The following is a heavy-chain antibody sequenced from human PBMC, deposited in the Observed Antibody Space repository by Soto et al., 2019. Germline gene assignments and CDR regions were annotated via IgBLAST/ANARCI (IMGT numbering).Heavy chain of an antibody. CDR1: GYSFTSYW. Sequence: GESLKISCKGSGYSFTSYWIGWVRQMPGKGLEWMGIIYPGDSDTRYSPSFQGQVTISADKSISTAYLQWSSLKASDTAMYYCARRGVVVTAPYYYVMDVWGQGTKVTVSS. V-gene: IGHV5-51*01. CDR3: ARRGVVVTAPYYYVMDV. D-gene: IGHD2-21*02. CDR2: IYPGDSDT. J-gene: IGHJ6*02.